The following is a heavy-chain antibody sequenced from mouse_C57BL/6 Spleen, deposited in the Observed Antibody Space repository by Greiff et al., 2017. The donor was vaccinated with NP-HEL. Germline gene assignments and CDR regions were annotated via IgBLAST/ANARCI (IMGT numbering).Heavy chain of an antibody. CDR3: AREDYSKGGWFAY. D-gene: IGHD2-5*01. J-gene: IGHJ3*01. Sequence: QVQLKQPGAELVRPGSSVKLSCKASGYTFTSYWMDWVKQRPGQGLEWIGNIYPSDSETHYNQKFKDKATLTVDKSSSTAYMQLSSLTSEDSAVYYCAREDYSKGGWFAYWGQGTLVTVSA. V-gene: IGHV1-61*01. CDR1: GYTFTSYW. CDR2: IYPSDSET.